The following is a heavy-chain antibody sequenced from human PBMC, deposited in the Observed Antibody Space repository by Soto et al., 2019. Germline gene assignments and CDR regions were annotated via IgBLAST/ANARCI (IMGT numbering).Heavy chain of an antibody. CDR2: IYTSGST. CDR1: GVSISSYY. V-gene: IGHV4-4*07. D-gene: IGHD6-13*01. Sequence: PXETLSVTCPVSGVSISSYYWSWIRQPAGKGLEWIGRIYTSGSTNYNPSLKSRVTMSVDTSRNQFSLKLGSVTAADTAVYYCARVGDGSSSWYEDYYYGMDVWGQGTTVTVYS. J-gene: IGHJ6*02. CDR3: ARVGDGSSSWYEDYYYGMDV.